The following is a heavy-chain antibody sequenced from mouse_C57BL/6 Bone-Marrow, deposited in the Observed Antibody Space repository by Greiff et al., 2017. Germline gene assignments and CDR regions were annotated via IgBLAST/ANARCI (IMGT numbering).Heavy chain of an antibody. Sequence: EVQLVESGEGLVKPGGSLKLSCAASGFTFSSYAMSWVRQTPEKRLEWVAYISSGGDYIYYADTVKGRFTISRDNARNTLYLQMSSLKSEDTAMYYCTRVLTTVVAPGFDYWGQGTTLTVSS. CDR3: TRVLTTVVAPGFDY. CDR1: GFTFSSYA. CDR2: ISSGGDYI. V-gene: IGHV5-9-1*02. J-gene: IGHJ2*01. D-gene: IGHD1-1*01.